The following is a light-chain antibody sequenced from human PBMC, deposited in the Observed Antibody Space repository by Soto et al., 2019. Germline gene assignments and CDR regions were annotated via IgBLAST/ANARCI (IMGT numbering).Light chain of an antibody. Sequence: QSVLTQPPSVSGAPGQRVTISCTGSSSNIGAGYYVHWYQQLPGTAPKLLIYGNSNRPSGVPNRFSGSKSGTSASLAITGLQAEDEADYYCQSYDSSLSVVVFGGGTKLTV. V-gene: IGLV1-40*01. CDR1: SSNIGAGYY. CDR2: GNS. J-gene: IGLJ2*01. CDR3: QSYDSSLSVVV.